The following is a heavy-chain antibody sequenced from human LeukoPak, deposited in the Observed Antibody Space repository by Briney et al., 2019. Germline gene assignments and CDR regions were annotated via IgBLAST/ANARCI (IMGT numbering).Heavy chain of an antibody. J-gene: IGHJ5*02. CDR1: GGSISSGSYH. CDR2: IYPSGST. V-gene: IGHV4-61*02. D-gene: IGHD4-23*01. Sequence: PSETLSLTCTVSGGSISSGSYHWSWIRQPAGKALEWIGRIYPSGSTNYDPSLKSRVTISVDTSKNQFSLKLSSVTAADTAVYYCARHEGLRWSKYRFDPWGQGTLVTVSS. CDR3: ARHEGLRWSKYRFDP.